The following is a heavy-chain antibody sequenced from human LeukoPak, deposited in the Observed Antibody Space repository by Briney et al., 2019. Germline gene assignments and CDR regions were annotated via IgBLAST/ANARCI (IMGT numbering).Heavy chain of an antibody. D-gene: IGHD2-2*02. CDR3: AREIVVVPAAIPASNYYYYMDV. Sequence: PGRSLRLSCAASGFTFSSYAMHWVRQAPGKGLEWVAVISYDGSNKYYADSVKGRFTISRDNSKNTLYLQMNSLRAEDTAVYYCAREIVVVPAAIPASNYYYYMDVWGKGTTVTVSS. CDR2: ISYDGSNK. CDR1: GFTFSSYA. V-gene: IGHV3-30-3*01. J-gene: IGHJ6*03.